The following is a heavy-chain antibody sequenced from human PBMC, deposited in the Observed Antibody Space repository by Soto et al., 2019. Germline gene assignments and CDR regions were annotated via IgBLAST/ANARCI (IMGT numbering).Heavy chain of an antibody. CDR2: IDPSDSYT. D-gene: IGHD3-22*01. J-gene: IGHJ6*02. CDR1: GYSFTSYW. V-gene: IGHV5-10-1*01. Sequence: TGESLKISCKGSGYSFTSYWISWVRQMPGKGLEWMGRIDPSDSYTNYSPSFQGHVTISADKSISTAYLQWSSLKASDTAMYYCARPIDSPVGMDVWGQGTTVTVSS. CDR3: ARPIDSPVGMDV.